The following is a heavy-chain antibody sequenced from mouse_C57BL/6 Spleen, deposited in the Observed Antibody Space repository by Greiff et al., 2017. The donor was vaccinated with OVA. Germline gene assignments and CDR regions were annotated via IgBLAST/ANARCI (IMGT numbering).Heavy chain of an antibody. D-gene: IGHD2-4*01. J-gene: IGHJ2*01. CDR1: GYTFTDYY. Sequence: VQLQQSGPELVKPGASVKISCKASGYTFTDYYMNWVKQSHGKSLEWIGDINPNNGGTSYNQKFKGKATLTVDKSSSTAYMELRSLTSEDSAVDYCAREDYDYEGYWGQGTTLTVSS. CDR2: INPNNGGT. CDR3: AREDYDYEGY. V-gene: IGHV1-26*01.